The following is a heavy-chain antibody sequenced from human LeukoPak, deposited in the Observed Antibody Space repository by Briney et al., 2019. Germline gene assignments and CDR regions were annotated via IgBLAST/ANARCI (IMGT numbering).Heavy chain of an antibody. CDR3: ARVLDSSSSRYQAFPY. J-gene: IGHJ4*02. D-gene: IGHD2-15*01. CDR1: GFTFSSYE. CDR2: IKQDGSEK. V-gene: IGHV3-7*01. Sequence: GGXLRLSCAASGFTFSSYEMNWVRQAPRKGREWVANIKQDGSEKYYVDSVKGRFTIFKDNAKNSLYLQMNSLRAEATAVSYCARVLDSSSSRYQAFPYWGQGTLVTVSS.